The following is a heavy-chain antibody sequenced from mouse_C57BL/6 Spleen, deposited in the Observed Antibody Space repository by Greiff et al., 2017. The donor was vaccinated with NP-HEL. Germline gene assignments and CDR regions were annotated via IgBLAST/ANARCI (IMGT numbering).Heavy chain of an antibody. D-gene: IGHD2-4*01. V-gene: IGHV1-69*01. CDR1: GYTFTSYW. CDR2: IDPSDSYT. Sequence: QVQLKQPGAELVMPGASVKLSCKASGYTFTSYWMHWVKQRPGQGLEWIGEIDPSDSYTNYNQKFKGKSTLTVDKSSSTAYMQLSSLTSEDSAVYYCARGTLRRPPFAYWGQGTLVTVSA. CDR3: ARGTLRRPPFAY. J-gene: IGHJ3*01.